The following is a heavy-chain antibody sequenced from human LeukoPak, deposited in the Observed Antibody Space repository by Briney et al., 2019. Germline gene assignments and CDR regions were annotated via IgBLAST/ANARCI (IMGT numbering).Heavy chain of an antibody. D-gene: IGHD1-7*01. CDR2: IHYSGST. CDR3: ASTEWNYAR. Sequence: SQTLFLTCTVSGGSISSGGNYWSWIRQHPGKGLEWIGYIHYSGSTNYNPSLKSRVTISLDTSKNQFSLRLTSVTAADTAIYYCASTEWNYARWGQGTLVTVSS. CDR1: GGSISSGGNY. J-gene: IGHJ4*02. V-gene: IGHV4-61*08.